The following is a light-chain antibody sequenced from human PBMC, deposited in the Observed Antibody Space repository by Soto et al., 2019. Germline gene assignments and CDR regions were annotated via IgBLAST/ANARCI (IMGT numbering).Light chain of an antibody. Sequence: QSVLTQPPSASGTPGQRVTLSCSGSSSNIGSNYVYWYQQLPGTAPKLLIYRNNQRPSGVPDRFSGSKSGTSASLAISGLRSEDGADYYCAAWDDSLSGQGVVFGGGTKLTVL. CDR1: SSNIGSNY. J-gene: IGLJ2*01. CDR2: RNN. CDR3: AAWDDSLSGQGVV. V-gene: IGLV1-47*01.